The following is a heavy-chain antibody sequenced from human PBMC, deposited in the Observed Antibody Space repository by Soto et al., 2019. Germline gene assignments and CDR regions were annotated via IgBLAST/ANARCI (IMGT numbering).Heavy chain of an antibody. CDR1: GGSFSGYY. CDR3: SRGIDSKKVGNY. V-gene: IGHV4-34*01. Sequence: SETLSLTCAVYGGSFSGYYCSWIRQAPGKGLVWIGEIHPSGSTYYNPSLESRLTLSVDTSKNQFSLKLTSMTAADTAVYYCSRGIDSKKVGNYWGQGTQVTVSS. CDR2: IHPSGST. J-gene: IGHJ4*02. D-gene: IGHD3-22*01.